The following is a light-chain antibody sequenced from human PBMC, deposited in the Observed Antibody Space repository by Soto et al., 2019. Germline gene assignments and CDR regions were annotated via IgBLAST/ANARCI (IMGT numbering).Light chain of an antibody. CDR3: QSDDSSLRV. CDR1: SSHIGAGYD. J-gene: IGLJ1*01. V-gene: IGLV1-40*01. Sequence: QSALTQPPSVSGAPGQRVTISCTGSSSHIGAGYDVHWYQQVPGTAPKLLIYGNNNRPSGVPDRFSGSKSGTSASLAIAGLQAEDDADYYCQSDDSSLRVFGTGTKLTVL. CDR2: GNN.